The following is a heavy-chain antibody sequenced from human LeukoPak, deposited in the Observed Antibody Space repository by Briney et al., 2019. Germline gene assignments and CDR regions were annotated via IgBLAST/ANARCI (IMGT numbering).Heavy chain of an antibody. D-gene: IGHD3-22*01. CDR3: ARTDSSGYFDY. J-gene: IGHJ4*02. Sequence: GGSLRPSCVASGFTFRSYAMSWVRQAPGKGLEWVSSMTGSGDNSYNADSVKGRFTIYRDNPKNTLYLQMNSLRAEDTAVYYCARTDSSGYFDYWGQGTLVTVSS. CDR1: GFTFRSYA. CDR2: MTGSGDNS. V-gene: IGHV3-23*01.